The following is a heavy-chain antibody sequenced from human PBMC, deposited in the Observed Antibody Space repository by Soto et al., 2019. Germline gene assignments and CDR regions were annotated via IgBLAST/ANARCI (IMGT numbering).Heavy chain of an antibody. CDR1: GGSISGSYYY. J-gene: IGHJ1*01. CDR2: VFYTGFT. V-gene: IGHV4-39*01. CDR3: ASFRLYAYFQH. Sequence: KTSETLSLTCAVSGGSISGSYYYWGWLRQSPGRGPEWIGSVFYTGFTSYNPSLESRVSVSVDTSKNQFSLKLSSVTAADTAVYYCASFRLYAYFQHWGQGTLVTVSS. D-gene: IGHD3-16*01.